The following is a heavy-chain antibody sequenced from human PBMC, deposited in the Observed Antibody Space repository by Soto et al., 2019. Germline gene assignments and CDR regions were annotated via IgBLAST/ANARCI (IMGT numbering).Heavy chain of an antibody. CDR2: ISAYNGNT. D-gene: IGHD3-22*01. CDR3: ARTDNYYDSSGYSDYGMDV. CDR1: GYTFTSYG. J-gene: IGHJ6*02. Sequence: ASVKVSCKASGYTFTSYGISWVRQAPGQGLEWMGWISAYNGNTNYAQKLQGRVTMTTDTSTSTAYMELRSLRSDDTAVYYCARTDNYYDSSGYSDYGMDVWGQGTTVTVSS. V-gene: IGHV1-18*01.